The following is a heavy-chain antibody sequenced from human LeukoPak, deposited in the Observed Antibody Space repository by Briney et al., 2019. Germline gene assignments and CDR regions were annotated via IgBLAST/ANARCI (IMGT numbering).Heavy chain of an antibody. V-gene: IGHV3-48*01. Sequence: GGSLRLSCAASGFTFSSYSMNWVRQAPGKGLEWISYISSSSSTIYYAASVRGRFTISRDNAKNSLYLQMNSLRAEDTAVYYCARYPSYNGWDYWGQGTLVTVSS. CDR2: ISSSSSTI. CDR3: ARYPSYNGWDY. J-gene: IGHJ4*02. D-gene: IGHD5-24*01. CDR1: GFTFSSYS.